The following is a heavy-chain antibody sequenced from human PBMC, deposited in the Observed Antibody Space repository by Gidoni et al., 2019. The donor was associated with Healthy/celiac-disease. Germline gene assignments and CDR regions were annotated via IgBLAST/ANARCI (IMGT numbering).Heavy chain of an antibody. CDR2: IYYSGST. CDR3: ARGISSDSSGYYPLDY. D-gene: IGHD3-22*01. J-gene: IGHJ4*01. CDR1: GGSISNSSYY. Sequence: QLQLKESGPGLVKPSETLSHTCIVSGGSISNSSYYWGWIRQPPGEGLEWIGSIYYSGSTYYNPSLKSRVPISVDTSKNQFSLQLSSVTAADTAVYYCARGISSDSSGYYPLDYWGHGTLVTVSS. V-gene: IGHV4-39*07.